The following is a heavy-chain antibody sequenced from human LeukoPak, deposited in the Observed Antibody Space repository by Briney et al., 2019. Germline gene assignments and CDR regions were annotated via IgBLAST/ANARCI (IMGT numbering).Heavy chain of an antibody. Sequence: PPETLSLTCTVSGGSISSYYWSWIRQPAGKGLEWIGRIYTSGSTNYNPSLKSRVTISVDKSKNQFSLKLSSVTAADTAVYYCARGYCSGGSCYPFDYWGQGTLVTVSS. CDR2: IYTSGST. CDR1: GGSISSYY. J-gene: IGHJ4*02. V-gene: IGHV4-4*07. CDR3: ARGYCSGGSCYPFDY. D-gene: IGHD2-15*01.